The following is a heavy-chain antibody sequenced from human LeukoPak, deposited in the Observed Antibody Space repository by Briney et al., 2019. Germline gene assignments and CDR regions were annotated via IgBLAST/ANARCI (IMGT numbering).Heavy chain of an antibody. Sequence: GGSLRLSCAASGFTFSSYSMNWVRQAPGKGLEWVSYISSSSSTIYYADSVKGRFTISRDNAKNSLYLQMNSLRAEDTAVYYCARDRIVGVTGRYFDYWGQGTLVTVSS. D-gene: IGHD1-26*01. CDR2: ISSSSSTI. J-gene: IGHJ4*02. CDR3: ARDRIVGVTGRYFDY. V-gene: IGHV3-48*01. CDR1: GFTFSSYS.